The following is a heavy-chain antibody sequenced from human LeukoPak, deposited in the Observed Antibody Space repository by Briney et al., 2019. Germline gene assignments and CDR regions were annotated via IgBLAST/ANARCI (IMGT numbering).Heavy chain of an antibody. CDR2: ISSYKGTA. J-gene: IGHJ4*02. Sequence: ASVKVSCKASGYTFSTYGISWVRQAPGQGPEWMGWISSYKGTANYAQKFQGRVSMTRDTSTSTAYMELSRLRSDDTAVYYCARVFPTVTTTGGEDYWGQGTVVTVSS. D-gene: IGHD4-17*01. CDR1: GYTFSTYG. CDR3: ARVFPTVTTTGGEDY. V-gene: IGHV1-18*01.